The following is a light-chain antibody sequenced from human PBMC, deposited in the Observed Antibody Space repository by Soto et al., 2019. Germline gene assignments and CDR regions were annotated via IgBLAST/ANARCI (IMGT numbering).Light chain of an antibody. V-gene: IGLV2-14*01. J-gene: IGLJ2*01. CDR2: DVN. Sequence: QSALTQPASVSGSPGQSITISCTGTSSDVDGYNYVSWYQYHPGKAPKLMIYDVNNRPSGVSNRFSGSKSGNTASLTISGLQAENEADYYCSSFTISRNTVIFGGGNKLTVL. CDR3: SSFTISRNTVI. CDR1: SSDVDGYNY.